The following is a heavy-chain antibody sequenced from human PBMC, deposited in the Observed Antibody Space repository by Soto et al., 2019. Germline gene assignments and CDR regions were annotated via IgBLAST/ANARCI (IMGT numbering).Heavy chain of an antibody. D-gene: IGHD5-12*01. J-gene: IGHJ5*02. CDR3: AKGDNLGPKTGYAFDP. V-gene: IGHV6-1*01. CDR2: TYFRSKWYN. CDR1: GDSVSSNTAS. Sequence: SQTLSLTCAISGDSVSSNTASWNWIGQSPSRGLEWLGRTYFRSKWYNDYAVSVKSRIIINPDTSNNQFSLQLNSVTPEDAAVYFCAKGDNLGPKTGYAFDPWGQGIMVTVPQ.